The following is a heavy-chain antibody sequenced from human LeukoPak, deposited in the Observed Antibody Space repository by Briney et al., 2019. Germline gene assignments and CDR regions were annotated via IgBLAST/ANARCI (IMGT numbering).Heavy chain of an antibody. V-gene: IGHV4-34*01. CDR3: ARTGYSSSWYGFLFDY. D-gene: IGHD6-13*01. CDR1: GGSFSGYY. CDR2: INHSGST. J-gene: IGHJ4*02. Sequence: KASETLSLTCAVYGGSFSGYYWSWIRQPPGKGLEWIGEINHSGSTNYNPSLKSRVTISVDTSKNQFSLKLSSVTAADTAVYYCARTGYSSSWYGFLFDYWGQGTLVTVSS.